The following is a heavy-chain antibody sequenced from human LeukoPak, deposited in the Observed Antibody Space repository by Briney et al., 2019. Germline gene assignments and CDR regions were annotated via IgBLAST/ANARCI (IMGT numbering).Heavy chain of an antibody. J-gene: IGHJ4*02. CDR2: INPSGGST. CDR3: ARDAALAVAGFTFDY. Sequence: GASVKVSCKASGYTFTSYYMHWVRQAPGQGLEWMGIINPSGGSTSYAQKFQGGVTMTRDTSTSTVYMELSSLRSEDTAVYYCARDAALAVAGFTFDYWGQGTLVTVSS. CDR1: GYTFTSYY. D-gene: IGHD6-19*01. V-gene: IGHV1-46*01.